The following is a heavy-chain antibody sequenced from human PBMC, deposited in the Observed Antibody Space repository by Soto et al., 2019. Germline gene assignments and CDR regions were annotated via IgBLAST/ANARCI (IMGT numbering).Heavy chain of an antibody. V-gene: IGHV1-46*03. CDR1: GYTFTSYY. Sequence: ASVKVSCKASGYTFTSYYMHWVRQAPGQGLEWMGIINPSGGSTSYAQKFQGRVTMTRDTSTSTVYMELSSLRSEDTAVYYCARERDYYGSVPEARNWFDPWGQGTLVTVSS. CDR3: ARERDYYGSVPEARNWFDP. J-gene: IGHJ5*02. CDR2: INPSGGST. D-gene: IGHD3-10*01.